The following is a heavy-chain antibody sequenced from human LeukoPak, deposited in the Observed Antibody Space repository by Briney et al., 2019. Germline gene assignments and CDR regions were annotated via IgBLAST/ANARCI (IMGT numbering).Heavy chain of an antibody. CDR1: GFTFSSYW. J-gene: IGHJ3*02. CDR2: MYSDGSRT. Sequence: GGSLRLSCAASGFTFSSYWMHWVRQGPGKGLVWVSRMYSDGSRTTYADSAKGRFTISGDNAKNTLYLQMNSLRVEDTAMYYCTRSGRGGAFDIWGRGTMVTVSS. CDR3: TRSGRGGAFDI. D-gene: IGHD1-26*01. V-gene: IGHV3-74*03.